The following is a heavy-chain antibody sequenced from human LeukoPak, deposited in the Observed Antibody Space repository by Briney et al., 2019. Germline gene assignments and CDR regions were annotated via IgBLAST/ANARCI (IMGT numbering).Heavy chain of an antibody. CDR2: INHSGST. J-gene: IGHJ4*02. D-gene: IGHD6-13*01. CDR1: GGSFSGYY. V-gene: IGHV4-34*01. Sequence: SETLSLTCAVYGGSFSGYYWSWIRQPPGKGLEWIGEINHSGSTNHNPSLKSRVTISVDTSKNQFSLKLSSVTAADTAVYYCARGRRYSSSWHKVGYYFDYWGQGTLVTVSS. CDR3: ARGRRYSSSWHKVGYYFDY.